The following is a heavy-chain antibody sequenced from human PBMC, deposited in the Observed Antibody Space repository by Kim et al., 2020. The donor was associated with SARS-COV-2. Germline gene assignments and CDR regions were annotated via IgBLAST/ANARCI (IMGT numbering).Heavy chain of an antibody. CDR1: DGSISTHGYY. V-gene: IGHV4-39*02. CDR3: ARDYQGTTMLVLETYEMDV. Sequence: SETLSLTCTVSDGSISTHGYYWGWIRQPPGKGLEWIGSIYYTGSTYYNPSLKSRVTISVDTSKNQFSLKLSSVTAADTAVYYCARDYQGTTMLVLETYEMDVWGQGTMVTVSS. D-gene: IGHD4-17*01. CDR2: IYYTGST. J-gene: IGHJ6*02.